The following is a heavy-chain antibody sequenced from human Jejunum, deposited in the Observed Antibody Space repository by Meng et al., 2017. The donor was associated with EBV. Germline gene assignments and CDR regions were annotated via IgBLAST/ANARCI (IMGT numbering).Heavy chain of an antibody. V-gene: IGHV1-18*01. Sequence: QARVLPPWVVGKKPGAQVKASGTLSLTSFAADGTSGRRQAPGQVPEWLGWMLVYNGNINHGPSLQGRATLTTDLSTRTAYMELRSLRSDDTAVYYCARDSSGYNANDKVSDYWGQGTLVTVSS. J-gene: IGHJ4*01. D-gene: IGHD5-12*01. CDR1: LTSFAADG. CDR3: ARDSSGYNANDKVSDY. CDR2: MLVYNGNI.